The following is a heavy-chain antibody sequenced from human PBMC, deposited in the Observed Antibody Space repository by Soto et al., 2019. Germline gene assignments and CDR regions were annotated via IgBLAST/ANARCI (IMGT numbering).Heavy chain of an antibody. Sequence: QVQLQESGPGLVKPSETLSLICTVSGGSTRGHFWSWIRQPPGKRLEWIAYIYDGVTTNYSPPLKSRVTISVDSSKMQFSLKLSSVTAADTAVYYCPINADVWGQGTTVTVSS. V-gene: IGHV4-59*08. CDR1: GGSTRGHF. CDR2: IYDGVTT. J-gene: IGHJ6*02. CDR3: PINADV.